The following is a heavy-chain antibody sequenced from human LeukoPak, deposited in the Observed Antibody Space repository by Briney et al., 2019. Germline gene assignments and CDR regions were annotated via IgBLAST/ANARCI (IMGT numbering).Heavy chain of an antibody. CDR1: GYTFIDYY. D-gene: IGHD3-10*01. J-gene: IGHJ4*02. CDR2: INPNSGAT. V-gene: IGHV1-2*02. CDR3: ARDYGSGSYSSEFDY. Sequence: ASVKVSCKASGYTFIDYYMHWVRQAPGQGLEWMGWINPNSGATNYAQKFQGRVTMTRDTSISTTYMELSRLRSDDTAVYYCARDYGSGSYSSEFDYWGQGTLVTVSS.